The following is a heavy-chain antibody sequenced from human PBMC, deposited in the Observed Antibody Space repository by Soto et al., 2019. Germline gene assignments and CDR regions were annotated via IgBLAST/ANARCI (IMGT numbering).Heavy chain of an antibody. CDR3: AKDWLVGSSRWYFGLDY. D-gene: IGHD6-19*01. CDR1: GFTFSSYA. Sequence: EVQLLESGGGLVQPGGSLRLSCAASGFTFSSYAMSWVRQAPGKGLEWVSAISGSGGSTYYADSVKGRFTISRDNSKNTLYLQMNSLRAEDTAVYYCAKDWLVGSSRWYFGLDYWGQGTLVTVSS. J-gene: IGHJ4*02. CDR2: ISGSGGST. V-gene: IGHV3-23*01.